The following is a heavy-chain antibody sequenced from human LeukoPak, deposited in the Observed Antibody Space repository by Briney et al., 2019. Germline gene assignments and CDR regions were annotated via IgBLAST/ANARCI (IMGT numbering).Heavy chain of an antibody. CDR3: ARDEPYYYMDV. Sequence: SQTLSLTCTVSGGSISSGSYYWNWIRQPAGKGLEWIGRIYTSGSTNYNPSLKSRITISVDTSKNQFSLKLSSVTAADTAVYYCARDEPYYYMDVWGKGTTVTVSS. J-gene: IGHJ6*03. CDR2: IYTSGST. D-gene: IGHD1-14*01. V-gene: IGHV4-61*02. CDR1: GGSISSGSYY.